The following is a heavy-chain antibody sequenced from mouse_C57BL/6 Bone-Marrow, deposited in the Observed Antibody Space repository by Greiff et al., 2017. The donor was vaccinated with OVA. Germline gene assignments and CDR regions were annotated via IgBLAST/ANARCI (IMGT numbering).Heavy chain of an antibody. Sequence: EVQVVESGGGLVKPGGSLKLSCAASGFTFSSYAMSWVRQTPEKRLEWVATISDGGSYTYYPDNVKGRFTISRDNAKNNLYLQMSHLKSEDTAMYYCARERGDSSGYGYWGQGTTLTVSS. CDR1: GFTFSSYA. J-gene: IGHJ2*01. CDR3: ARERGDSSGYGY. CDR2: ISDGGSYT. D-gene: IGHD3-2*02. V-gene: IGHV5-4*01.